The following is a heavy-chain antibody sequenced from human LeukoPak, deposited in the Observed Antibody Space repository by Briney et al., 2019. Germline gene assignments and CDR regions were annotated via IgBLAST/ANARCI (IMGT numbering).Heavy chain of an antibody. CDR2: ITGRGDRA. J-gene: IGHJ3*02. CDR1: GFTFSPLS. V-gene: IGHV3-23*01. CDR3: VTPSIITISPFDM. D-gene: IGHD3-10*01. Sequence: PGGSLRLSCVAAGFTFSPLSMNWVRQAPGKGLDWVSGITGRGDRANYTDSVKGPFTISRDNSKNTVYLQMNSLRVEHTAVYFCVTPSIITISPFDMWGQGTKVPVSS.